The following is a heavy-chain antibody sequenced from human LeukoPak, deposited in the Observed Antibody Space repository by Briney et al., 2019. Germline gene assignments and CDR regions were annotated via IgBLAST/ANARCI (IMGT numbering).Heavy chain of an antibody. V-gene: IGHV3-23*01. CDR3: AKDLERRPIVVVPAATPFDY. Sequence: GGSLRLSCAASGFTFSSYAMNWVRQAPGKGLEWVSAISGSGGSTYYADSVKGRFTISRDNSKNTLYLQMNSLRAEDTAVYYCAKDLERRPIVVVPAATPFDYWGQGTLVTVSS. CDR2: ISGSGGST. D-gene: IGHD2-2*01. CDR1: GFTFSSYA. J-gene: IGHJ4*02.